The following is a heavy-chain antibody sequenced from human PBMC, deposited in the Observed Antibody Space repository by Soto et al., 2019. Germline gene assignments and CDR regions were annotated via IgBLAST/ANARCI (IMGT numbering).Heavy chain of an antibody. CDR1: GFTFSSYA. J-gene: IGHJ4*02. D-gene: IGHD2-15*01. Sequence: EVQLLESGGGLVQPGGSLRLSCAASGFTFSSYAMSWVRQAPGKGLEWVSAISGSGGSTYYADSVKGRFTISRDNSKNTLYLQMNSLRAEDTAVYYCAKDTMDIVVVVAAIDDYWVQGTLVTVSS. CDR2: ISGSGGST. CDR3: AKDTMDIVVVVAAIDDY. V-gene: IGHV3-23*01.